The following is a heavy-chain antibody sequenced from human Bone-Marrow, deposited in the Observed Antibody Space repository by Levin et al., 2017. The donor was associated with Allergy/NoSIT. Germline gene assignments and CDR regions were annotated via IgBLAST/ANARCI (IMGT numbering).Heavy chain of an antibody. CDR3: AKDPADYGEFGYWYFDL. CDR2: LSGSGGTT. J-gene: IGHJ2*01. Sequence: HPGGSLRLSCAASGFTFSSHAMNWVRQAPGKGLEWVSTLSGSGGTTYYADSVKGRFTVSRVNSNNTLYLHMSSLRADDTAIYYCAKDPADYGEFGYWYFDLWGRGTLVTVSS. V-gene: IGHV3-23*01. D-gene: IGHD4-17*01. CDR1: GFTFSSHA.